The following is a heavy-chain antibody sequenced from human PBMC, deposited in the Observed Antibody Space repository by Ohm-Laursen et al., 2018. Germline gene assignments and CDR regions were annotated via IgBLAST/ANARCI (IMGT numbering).Heavy chain of an antibody. Sequence: SLRLSCAASGFTFSSYGMHWVRQAPGKGLEWVAVIWYDGSNKYYADSVKGRFTISRDNSKNTLYLQMNSLRAEDTAVYYCATPGVTSGGFDYWGQGTLVTVSS. CDR1: GFTFSSYG. V-gene: IGHV3-33*01. CDR3: ATPGVTSGGFDY. J-gene: IGHJ4*02. CDR2: IWYDGSNK. D-gene: IGHD4-17*01.